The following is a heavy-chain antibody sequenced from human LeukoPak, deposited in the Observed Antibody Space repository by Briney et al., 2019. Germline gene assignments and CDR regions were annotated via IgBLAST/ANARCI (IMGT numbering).Heavy chain of an antibody. V-gene: IGHV3-23*01. CDR2: ISGSGGST. CDR3: AKAPYQLFLEWQSDSYYMDV. D-gene: IGHD3-3*01. J-gene: IGHJ6*03. Sequence: PGGSLRLSCAASGFTFSSYAMSWVRQAPGKGLEWVSAISGSGGSTYYADSVKGRFTISRDNSRNTLYLQMNSLRAEDTAVYYCAKAPYQLFLEWQSDSYYMDVWGKGTTVTVSS. CDR1: GFTFSSYA.